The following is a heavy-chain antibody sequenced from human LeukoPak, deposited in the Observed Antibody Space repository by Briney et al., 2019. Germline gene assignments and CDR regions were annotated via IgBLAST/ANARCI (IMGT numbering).Heavy chain of an antibody. D-gene: IGHD2-2*01. CDR3: ARGNAPLPFDY. J-gene: IGHJ4*02. CDR1: GFILSTYS. Sequence: GSLRLSCAESGFILSTYSMHWVRRAPGKGLEWVSSISSDGGYIYYADSVKGRFTISRDNAKDSLYLQMNSLRAEDTAVYYCARGNAPLPFDYWGQGTLVTVSS. V-gene: IGHV3-21*01. CDR2: ISSDGGYI.